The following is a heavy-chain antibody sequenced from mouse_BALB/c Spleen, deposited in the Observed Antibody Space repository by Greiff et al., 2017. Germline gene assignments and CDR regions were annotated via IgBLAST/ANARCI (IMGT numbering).Heavy chain of an antibody. CDR1: GYAFTNYL. CDR3: ARGRDRYDVWFAY. CDR2: INPGSGGT. V-gene: IGHV1-54*01. D-gene: IGHD2-14*01. J-gene: IGHJ3*01. Sequence: QVQLQQSGAELVRPGTSVKVSCKASGYAFTNYLIEWVKQRPGQGLEWIGVINPGSGGTNYNEKFKGNATLTADKSSSTAYMQLSSLTSDDSAVYFCARGRDRYDVWFAYWGQGTLVTVSA.